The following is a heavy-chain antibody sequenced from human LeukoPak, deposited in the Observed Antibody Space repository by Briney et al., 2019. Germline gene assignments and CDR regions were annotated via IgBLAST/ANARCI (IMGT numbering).Heavy chain of an antibody. CDR1: GGSFSGYY. CDR2: SSDSGGT. V-gene: IGHV4-34*01. J-gene: IGHJ5*02. Sequence: SSETLSLTCAVYGGSFSGYYWSWIRQSPGKGLEWIGESSDSGGTKFNPSLKSRVTISADTSKNQFSLKLSSVTAADTAVYHCAKNGQSGFSFDPWGQGTLVTVSS. CDR3: AKNGQSGFSFDP. D-gene: IGHD1-26*01.